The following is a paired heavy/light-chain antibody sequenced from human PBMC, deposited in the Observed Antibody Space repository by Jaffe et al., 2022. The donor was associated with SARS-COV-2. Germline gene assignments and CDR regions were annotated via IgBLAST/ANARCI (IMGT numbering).Heavy chain of an antibody. CDR2: TRNKPKSYTT. CDR3: VRGASSVNYLYYYALDV. J-gene: IGHJ6*02. CDR1: GFTFSDHY. V-gene: IGHV3-72*01. Sequence: EVQLVESGGGLVQPGGSLRLSCAASGFTFSDHYMDWVRQAPGKGLEWVARTRNKPKSYTTEYAASVKGRFTISRDDSKNSLYLQMNSLKTEDTAVYYCVRGASSVNYLYYYALDVWGQGTSVTVSS. D-gene: IGHD6-19*01.
Light chain of an antibody. CDR2: KAS. CDR1: QTIDDY. Sequence: DIQMTQSPSTLSASVGDRVTITCRASQTIDDYLAWYQQKPGKAPNLLIYKASSLESGVPSRFSGSESGTEFTLTISGLQPDDFATYHCQQYYSYPLTFGGGTKVEIK. CDR3: QQYYSYPLT. V-gene: IGKV1-5*03. J-gene: IGKJ4*01.